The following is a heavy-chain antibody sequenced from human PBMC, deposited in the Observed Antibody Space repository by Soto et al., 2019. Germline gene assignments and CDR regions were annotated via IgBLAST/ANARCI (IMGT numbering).Heavy chain of an antibody. CDR2: INPGDSEA. D-gene: IGHD1-26*01. CDR1: GYSFTSYL. J-gene: IGHJ5*02. Sequence: GESLKISCKVSGYSFTSYLIGWVRQKPGKGLEWMGIINPGDSEARYSPSFQGQVTFSVDWRSGTAYLQWDKLKASDTAMYYCARRQTGSYFDVYNCFEPWGQGTLVTGSS. CDR3: ARRQTGSYFDVYNCFEP. V-gene: IGHV5-51*01.